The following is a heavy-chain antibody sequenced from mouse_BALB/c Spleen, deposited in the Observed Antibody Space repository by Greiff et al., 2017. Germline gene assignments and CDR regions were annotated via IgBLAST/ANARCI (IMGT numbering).Heavy chain of an antibody. D-gene: IGHD3-3*01. V-gene: IGHV1S135*01. J-gene: IGHJ1*01. CDR1: GYSFTSYY. CDR2: IDPFNGGT. Sequence: VQLQQSGPELMKPGASVKISCKASGYSFTSYYMHWVKQSHGKSLEWIGYIDPFNGGTSYNQKFKGKATLTVDKSSSTAYMHLSSLTSEDSAVYYCARWRDGWYFDVWGAGTTVTVSS. CDR3: ARWRDGWYFDV.